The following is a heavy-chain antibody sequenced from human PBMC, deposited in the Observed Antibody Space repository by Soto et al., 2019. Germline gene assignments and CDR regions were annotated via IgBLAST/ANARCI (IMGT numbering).Heavy chain of an antibody. J-gene: IGHJ4*02. CDR3: AKGYGSGHYYMFPFDY. CDR1: GFTFTTYA. V-gene: IGHV3-23*01. D-gene: IGHD3-10*01. Sequence: SGGSLRLSCAASGFTFTTYAMSWVRQAPGKGLEWVSTINSGGATYYADSMKGRLTISRDTSKNTLYLQMNSLRAEDTAVFYCAKGYGSGHYYMFPFDYWGQGTLVTVSS. CDR2: INSGGAT.